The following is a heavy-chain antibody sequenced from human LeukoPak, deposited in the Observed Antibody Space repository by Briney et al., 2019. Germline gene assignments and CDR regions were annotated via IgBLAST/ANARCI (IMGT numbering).Heavy chain of an antibody. CDR1: GFTFSSYA. V-gene: IGHV3-23*01. D-gene: IGHD2/OR15-2a*01. Sequence: GGSLRLSCAASGFTFSSYAMSWVRQAPGKGLEWVSAISGSGGSTYYADSVKGRFTISRDNAKNTLYLQMNSLRVEDTAVYYCTRDLSPAHFWGQGTLVTVSS. CDR2: ISGSGGST. CDR3: TRDLSPAHF. J-gene: IGHJ4*02.